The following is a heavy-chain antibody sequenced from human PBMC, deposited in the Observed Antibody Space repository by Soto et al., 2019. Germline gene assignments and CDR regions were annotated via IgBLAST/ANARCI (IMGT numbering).Heavy chain of an antibody. J-gene: IGHJ6*02. CDR3: ARDVITIFGVVPYSYYYGMDV. Sequence: GGSLTLSCAASGFTFSSYAMHWVRQAPGKGLEWVAVISYDGSNKYYADSVKGRFTISRDNSKNTLYLQMNSLRAEDTAVYYCARDVITIFGVVPYSYYYGMDVWGQGTTVTVSS. V-gene: IGHV3-30-3*01. CDR1: GFTFSSYA. D-gene: IGHD3-3*01. CDR2: ISYDGSNK.